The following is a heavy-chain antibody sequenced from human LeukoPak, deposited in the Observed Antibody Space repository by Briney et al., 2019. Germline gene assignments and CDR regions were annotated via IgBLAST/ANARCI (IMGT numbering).Heavy chain of an antibody. D-gene: IGHD3-10*01. CDR2: INDSGDII. Sequence: GGSLRLSCAASGFTFNIYAMSWVRQAPGKGLEWVSSINDSGDIINYADSVKGRFTITRDDSKNTVYLETKSLTADDTAFYYCARGGWPFDFWGQGILVTVSS. CDR1: GFTFNIYA. V-gene: IGHV3-23*01. CDR3: ARGGWPFDF. J-gene: IGHJ4*02.